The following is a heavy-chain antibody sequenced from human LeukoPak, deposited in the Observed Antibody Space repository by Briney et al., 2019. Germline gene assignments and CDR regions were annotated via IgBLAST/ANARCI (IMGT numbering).Heavy chain of an antibody. CDR3: GRGHWGLDY. D-gene: IGHD7-27*01. CDR1: GFTFSSYA. CDR2: ITNTGNSM. J-gene: IGHJ4*02. V-gene: IGHV3-21*01. Sequence: PGGSLRLSCAASGFTFSSYAMSWVRQAPGKGLEWVSYITNTGNSMEYVDSVKGRFTTSRDNSKNSLYLQMNSLRAEDTAVYYCGRGHWGLDYWGQGALVTVSS.